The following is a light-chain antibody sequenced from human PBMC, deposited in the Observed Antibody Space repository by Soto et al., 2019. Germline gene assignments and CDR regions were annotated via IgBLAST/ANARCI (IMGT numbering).Light chain of an antibody. CDR3: AAWDDSLKALV. V-gene: IGLV1-47*02. Sequence: QSVLTQPPSASGTPGQRVTISCSGSSSNIGSNYVYWYQQLPGTAPKLLIYSNNQRPSGVPDRFSGSKSGTSASLAISGLRSEDEADYYCAAWDDSLKALVFGGGTQLTVL. CDR1: SSNIGSNY. CDR2: SNN. J-gene: IGLJ2*01.